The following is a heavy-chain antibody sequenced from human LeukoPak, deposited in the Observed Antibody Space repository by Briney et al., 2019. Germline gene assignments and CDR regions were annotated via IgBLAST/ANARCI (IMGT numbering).Heavy chain of an antibody. CDR2: MRRDGNEI. Sequence: GGSLRLSCSASGFTFSTYWMSWVRQAPGKGLEWVANMRRDGNEIYYLDSVRGRFTISRDNSKNTLYLQMNSLRAEDTAVYYCAREYYDSSGQFAYWGQGTLVTVSS. D-gene: IGHD3-22*01. CDR1: GFTFSTYW. V-gene: IGHV3-7*01. CDR3: AREYYDSSGQFAY. J-gene: IGHJ4*02.